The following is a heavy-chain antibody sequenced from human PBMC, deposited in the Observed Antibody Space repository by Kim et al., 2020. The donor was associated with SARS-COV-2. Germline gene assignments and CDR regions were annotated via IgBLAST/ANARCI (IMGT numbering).Heavy chain of an antibody. CDR1: GFTFSSYA. D-gene: IGHD2-2*01. J-gene: IGHJ4*02. CDR2: ISGSGGST. V-gene: IGHV3-23*01. Sequence: GGSLRLSCAASGFTFSSYAMRWVRQAPGKGLEWVSAISGSGGSTYSAASVKGRLPIPRDNSKNTLYLQMTSLRVEDTAGYYCAKAQLKVWYHPGDYWGQGTLVTVSS. CDR3: AKAQLKVWYHPGDY.